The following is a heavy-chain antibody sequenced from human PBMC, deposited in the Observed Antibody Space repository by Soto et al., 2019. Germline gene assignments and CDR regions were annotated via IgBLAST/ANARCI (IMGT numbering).Heavy chain of an antibody. CDR1: GYTFTSYD. D-gene: IGHD6-19*01. V-gene: IGHV1-8*01. Sequence: ASVKVSCKASGYTFTSYDINWVRQATGQGLEWMGWMNPNSGNTGYAQKFQGRVTMTRNTSISTAYMELSSLRSEDTAVYYCASGAGGHYYYYMDVWGKGTTVTVSS. J-gene: IGHJ6*03. CDR2: MNPNSGNT. CDR3: ASGAGGHYYYYMDV.